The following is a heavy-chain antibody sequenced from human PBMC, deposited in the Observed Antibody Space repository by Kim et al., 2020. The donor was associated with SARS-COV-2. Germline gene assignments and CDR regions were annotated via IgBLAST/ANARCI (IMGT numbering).Heavy chain of an antibody. Sequence: GSSLRYADSVNGRFSISRDNAKKSLSLQMNGLTPEDTAVYYCVREPANWGQGTLVTVSS. CDR3: VREPAN. V-gene: IGHV3-11*01. J-gene: IGHJ4*02. CDR2: GSSL.